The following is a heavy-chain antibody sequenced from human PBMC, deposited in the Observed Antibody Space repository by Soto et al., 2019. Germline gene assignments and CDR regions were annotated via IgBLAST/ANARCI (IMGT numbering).Heavy chain of an antibody. J-gene: IGHJ4*02. CDR1: GFSLSKARMG. CDR2: IFWNDER. D-gene: IGHD1-7*01. CDR3: ARALREELPIYYFDS. V-gene: IGHV2-26*01. Sequence: SGPTLVNPTETLTLTCTVSGFSLSKARMGVSWIRQPPGKALEWLARIFWNDERSYNTSLKSRLTISRDTSKSQVVLTMTNVDPVDTGTYFCARALREELPIYYFDSWGQGTLVTVSS.